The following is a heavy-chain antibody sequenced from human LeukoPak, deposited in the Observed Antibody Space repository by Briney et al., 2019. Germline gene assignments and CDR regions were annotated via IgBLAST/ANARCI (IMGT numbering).Heavy chain of an antibody. Sequence: SETLSLTCAVYGGSFSGYYWSWIRQPPGKGLEWTGYIYYSGSTNYNPSLKSRVTISVDTSKNQFSLKLSSVTAADTAVYYCARWRSMGSTYGMDVWGQGTTVTVSS. D-gene: IGHD3-10*01. CDR3: ARWRSMGSTYGMDV. CDR2: IYYSGST. CDR1: GGSFSGYY. V-gene: IGHV4-59*08. J-gene: IGHJ6*02.